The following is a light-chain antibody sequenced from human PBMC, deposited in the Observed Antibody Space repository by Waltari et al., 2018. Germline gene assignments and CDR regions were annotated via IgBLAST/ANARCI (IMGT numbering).Light chain of an antibody. J-gene: IGKJ1*01. CDR1: QTISDY. CDR2: AAS. V-gene: IGKV1-39*01. Sequence: DIQSTQSPPRLSASVGDRAAITCRASQTISDYLNWYQQKPGEAPRLLIYAASSLHSGVPSRFSGSGSGTDFTLTISSLQPEDIATYYCQQSYSTWTFGQGTKVEIK. CDR3: QQSYSTWT.